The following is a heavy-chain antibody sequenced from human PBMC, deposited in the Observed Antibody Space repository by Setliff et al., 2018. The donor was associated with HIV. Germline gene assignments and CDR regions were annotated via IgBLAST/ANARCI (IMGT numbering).Heavy chain of an antibody. D-gene: IGHD6-13*01. V-gene: IGHV1-69*13. Sequence: SVKVSCKPSGGTLSNYVITWVRQAPGQGLEWMGMIIPMYNIPAYAQKFQGRVTFTAAESTSTAYMELSSLRSEDTAVYYCASDQTGVAAAAFGGGSAWSDEGFDIWGQGTMVTVSS. CDR3: ASDQTGVAAAAFGGGSAWSDEGFDI. CDR1: GGTLSNYV. CDR2: IIPMYNIP. J-gene: IGHJ3*02.